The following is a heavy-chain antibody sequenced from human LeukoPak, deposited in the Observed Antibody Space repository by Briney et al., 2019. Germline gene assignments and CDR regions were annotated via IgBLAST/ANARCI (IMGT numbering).Heavy chain of an antibody. D-gene: IGHD2-21*02. CDR2: ISSSSSYI. V-gene: IGHV3-21*01. J-gene: IGHJ4*02. CDR1: GFTFSSYS. Sequence: GGSLRLSCAASGFTFSSYSMNWVRQAPGKGLEWVSSISSSSSYIYYADSVKGRFTISRDNSKNTLYLQMNSLRAEDTAVYYCAKERAPYCGGDCPFDYWGQGTLVTVSS. CDR3: AKERAPYCGGDCPFDY.